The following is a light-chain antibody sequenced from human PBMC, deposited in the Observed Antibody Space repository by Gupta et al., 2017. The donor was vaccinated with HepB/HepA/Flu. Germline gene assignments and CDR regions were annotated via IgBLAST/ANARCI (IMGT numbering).Light chain of an antibody. CDR2: DVT. V-gene: IGLV2-14*03. J-gene: IGLJ3*02. CDR3: SSYTRSDTWV. CDR1: NSDIGGYNY. Sequence: QSPLTQPASASGSPGQSIAISCTGTNSDIGGYNYVSWYQQYPGKAPKLIIYDVTKRPSGVSNRFSGSKSGNTASLTISGLQAEDEADYYCSSYTRSDTWVFGGGTKLTVL.